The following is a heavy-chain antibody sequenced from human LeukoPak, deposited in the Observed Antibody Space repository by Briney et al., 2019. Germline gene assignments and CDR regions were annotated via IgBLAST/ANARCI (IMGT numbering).Heavy chain of an antibody. CDR2: INHGGST. D-gene: IGHD3-22*01. V-gene: IGHV4-34*01. J-gene: IGHJ3*02. CDR3: ATGGVVVITDAFDI. CDR1: GGSFSGDF. Sequence: PSETLSLTCAVYGGSFSGDFWSWIRQSPGKGLEWIGEINHGGSTTYNPSLQSRVTISVDTSKNQFSLKLSSVTAADTAVYYCATGGVVVITDAFDIWGQGTMVTVSS.